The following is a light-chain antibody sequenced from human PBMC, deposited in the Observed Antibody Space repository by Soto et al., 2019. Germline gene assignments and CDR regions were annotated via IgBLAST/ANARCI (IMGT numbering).Light chain of an antibody. J-gene: IGKJ5*01. V-gene: IGKV1-13*02. CDR3: LQLETYPLT. Sequence: ALQVTQSPSSLSASVGDTVTITCRASQGISSAFAWYQQKPGKVPRLLIYDVFNLQSGVPSRFSGSGSGTDFTLTISRLQPEDFATYYCLQLETYPLTFGQGTRLEVK. CDR1: QGISSA. CDR2: DVF.